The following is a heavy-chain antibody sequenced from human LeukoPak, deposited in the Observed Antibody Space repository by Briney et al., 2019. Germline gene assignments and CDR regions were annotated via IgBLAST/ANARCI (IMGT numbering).Heavy chain of an antibody. CDR2: ISAYNGNT. CDR1: GYTFTSYG. J-gene: IGHJ5*02. V-gene: IGHV1-18*01. CDR3: ERDDSTHWFDP. D-gene: IGHD6-13*01. Sequence: ASVKVSCKASGYTFTSYGISWVRQAPGQGLEWMGWISAYNGNTNYAQKLQGRVTMTTDTSTSTAYMELRSLRADDTAVYYCERDDSTHWFDPWGQGTLVTVSS.